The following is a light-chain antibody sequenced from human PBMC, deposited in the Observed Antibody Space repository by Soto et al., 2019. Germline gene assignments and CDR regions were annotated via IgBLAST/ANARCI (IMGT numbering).Light chain of an antibody. CDR1: QSVSSSY. CDR3: QQYGISPSWT. CDR2: GAS. J-gene: IGKJ1*01. Sequence: IVLTQSPGTLSLSPGERATLSCRASQSVSSSYLAWYQQKPGQAPRLLIYGASSRATGIPDRFSGSGSGTDFTLTISRLEPEDFAVYYCQQYGISPSWTFGQGTKV. V-gene: IGKV3-20*01.